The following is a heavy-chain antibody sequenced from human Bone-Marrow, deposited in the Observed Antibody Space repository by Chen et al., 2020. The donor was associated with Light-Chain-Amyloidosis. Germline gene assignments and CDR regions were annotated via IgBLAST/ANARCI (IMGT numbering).Heavy chain of an antibody. D-gene: IGHD3-3*01. CDR3: ATVDFWSGQFDY. CDR2: INADGSGT. V-gene: IGHV3-74*01. J-gene: IGHJ4*02. CDR1: GFSFTTSW. Sequence: DVALVESGGDLVQPGGSLRLSCSAYGFSFTTSWMHWVRQGPGKGLVWVSRINADGSGTDYADSVKGRFTIFRDNAKSTLYLQMNRLRVEDTAVYYCATVDFWSGQFDYWGQGTLVTVSS.